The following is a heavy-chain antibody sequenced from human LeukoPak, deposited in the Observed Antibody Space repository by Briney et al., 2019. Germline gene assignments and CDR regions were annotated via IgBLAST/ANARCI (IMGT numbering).Heavy chain of an antibody. CDR2: ISSSSSTI. CDR3: ARRGRDGIDY. CDR1: GFTFSSYS. Sequence: GGSLRLSCAASGFTFSSYSMNWVRQAPGKGLEWVSYISSSSSTIYYADSVKGRFTISRDNAKNSLCLQMNSLRAEDTAVYYCARRGRDGIDYWGQGTLVTVSS. J-gene: IGHJ4*02. D-gene: IGHD5-24*01. V-gene: IGHV3-48*04.